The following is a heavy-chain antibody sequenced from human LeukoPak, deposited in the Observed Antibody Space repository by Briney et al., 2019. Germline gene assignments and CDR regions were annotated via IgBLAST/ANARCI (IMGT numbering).Heavy chain of an antibody. CDR3: ERLRAPASFAFDL. CDR1: GFTVSRNY. D-gene: IGHD2-2*01. Sequence: GGSLRLSCAASGFTVSRNYMSWVRQAPGKGLEWVSVIYSGGSTYYADSVKGRFTISRHNSKNTVFLQMKSLRPEDTAVYYCERLRAPASFAFDLWGQGTMVTVSS. CDR2: IYSGGST. J-gene: IGHJ3*01. V-gene: IGHV3-53*04.